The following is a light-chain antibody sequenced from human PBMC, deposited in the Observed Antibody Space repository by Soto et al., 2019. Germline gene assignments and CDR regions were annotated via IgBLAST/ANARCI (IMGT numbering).Light chain of an antibody. CDR2: DAV. V-gene: IGKV1-13*02. Sequence: AIQLTQSPSSLSASVGDRVTITCRASQGISSALAWYQQKPGKAPKLLIYDAVSLESGVPSRFSGSGSGTGFTLTSNSLQAEEFATYYRSQVNTYPPHTFGQGTRLEIK. CDR3: SQVNTYPPHT. CDR1: QGISSA. J-gene: IGKJ5*01.